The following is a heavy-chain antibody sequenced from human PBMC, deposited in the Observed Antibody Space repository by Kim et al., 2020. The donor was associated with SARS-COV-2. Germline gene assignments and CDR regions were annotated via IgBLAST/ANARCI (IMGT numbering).Heavy chain of an antibody. Sequence: ASVKVSCKASGYTFTGYYMHWVRQAPGQGLEWMGWINPNSGGTNYAQKFQGRVTMTRDTSISTAYMELSRLRSDDTAVYYCARGSKKGTVTTATVEYWGQGTLVTVSS. CDR3: ARGSKKGTVTTATVEY. CDR1: GYTFTGYY. CDR2: INPNSGGT. V-gene: IGHV1-2*02. J-gene: IGHJ4*02. D-gene: IGHD4-17*01.